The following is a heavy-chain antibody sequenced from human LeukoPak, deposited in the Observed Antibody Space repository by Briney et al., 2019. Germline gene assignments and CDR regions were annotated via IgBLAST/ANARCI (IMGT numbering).Heavy chain of an antibody. D-gene: IGHD3-16*01. Sequence: NPGGSLRLSCAASGFTFSRYSMNWVRQAPGKGLEWVSSISTSSSYIYYADSVKGRFTISRDNAKNSLFLQMNSLRAEDTAVYYCARGGDHPTFLFQYMDVWGKGTTVTVSS. CDR3: ARGGDHPTFLFQYMDV. V-gene: IGHV3-21*06. CDR1: GFTFSRYS. J-gene: IGHJ6*03. CDR2: ISTSSSYI.